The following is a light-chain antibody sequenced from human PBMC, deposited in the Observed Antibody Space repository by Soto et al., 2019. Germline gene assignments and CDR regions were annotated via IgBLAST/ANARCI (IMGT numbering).Light chain of an antibody. CDR2: DNT. V-gene: IGLV1-51*01. J-gene: IGLJ2*01. CDR3: GTWDSSLTAVV. Sequence: QSVLTQPPSVSAAPGQTVTISCSGSNSNIGNNFVSWYQQLPGTAPKLLIYDNTERPSGILDRFSGSKSGTSATLGITGLQAGDEADYYCGTWDSSLTAVVFGGGTKLTVL. CDR1: NSNIGNNF.